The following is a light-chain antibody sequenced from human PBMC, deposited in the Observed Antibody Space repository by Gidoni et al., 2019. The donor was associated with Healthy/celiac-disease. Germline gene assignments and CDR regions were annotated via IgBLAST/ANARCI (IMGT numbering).Light chain of an antibody. V-gene: IGKV1-12*01. CDR2: AAS. CDR1: QGISSE. CDR3: QQANSFPYT. Sequence: IQLTQSPSSLSASVGDRVTITCRASQGISSELAWYQQKPGKVPKLLIYAASSLQSGVPSRFSGSGSGTDFTLTISSLQPEDFATYYCQQANSFPYTFGQGTKVEIK. J-gene: IGKJ2*01.